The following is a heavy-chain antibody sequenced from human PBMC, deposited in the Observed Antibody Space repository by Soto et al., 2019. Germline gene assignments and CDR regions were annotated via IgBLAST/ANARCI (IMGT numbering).Heavy chain of an antibody. D-gene: IGHD2-15*01. J-gene: IGHJ4*02. V-gene: IGHV3-30*18. Sequence: QVQLVESGGGVVQPGRSLRLSCAASGFTFSSYGMHWVRQAPGKGLEWVAVISYDGSNKYYADSVKGRFTISRDNSKNTLYLQMNSLRAEDTAVYYCAKSGISGGGRTCDYWGQGTLVTVSS. CDR2: ISYDGSNK. CDR3: AKSGISGGGRTCDY. CDR1: GFTFSSYG.